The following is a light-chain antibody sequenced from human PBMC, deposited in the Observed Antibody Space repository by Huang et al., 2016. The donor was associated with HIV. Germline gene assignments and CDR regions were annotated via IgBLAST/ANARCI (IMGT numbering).Light chain of an antibody. Sequence: DIQMTQSPPSLSASQGVRVTLTCRASQDIGNFLAWFQQKPGGAPKLLIFSASTLHLGVPSRFTGRGSGTEFTLTITNRQPEDVATYYCQRYDTAPRAFGPGTKVDI. CDR2: SAS. CDR3: QRYDTAPRA. J-gene: IGKJ1*01. CDR1: QDIGNF. V-gene: IGKV1-27*01.